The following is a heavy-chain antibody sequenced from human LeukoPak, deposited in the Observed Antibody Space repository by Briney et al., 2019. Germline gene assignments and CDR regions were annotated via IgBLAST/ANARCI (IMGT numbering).Heavy chain of an antibody. Sequence: PSGTLSLTCAVSGGSISSSNWWSWVRQPPGKGLEWIGEIYHSGSTNYNPSLKSRVTISVDKSKNQFSLKLSSVTAADTAVYYCARVYYYGSGSDGSFDYWGQGTLVTVSS. CDR2: IYHSGST. CDR1: GGSISSSNW. J-gene: IGHJ4*02. V-gene: IGHV4-4*02. D-gene: IGHD3-10*01. CDR3: ARVYYYGSGSDGSFDY.